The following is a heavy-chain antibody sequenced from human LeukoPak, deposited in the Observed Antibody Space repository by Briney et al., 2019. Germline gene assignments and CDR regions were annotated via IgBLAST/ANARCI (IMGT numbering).Heavy chain of an antibody. D-gene: IGHD6-19*01. CDR2: INPNSGGT. J-gene: IGHJ4*02. CDR1: GYTFTDYY. CDR3: ARSAVAGRYYFDY. V-gene: IGHV1-2*02. Sequence: ASVKVSCKASGYTFTDYYMHWVRQAPGQGLEWMGWINPNSGGTNYAQKFQGRVTMTRDTSISTAYMELSRLRSDDTAVYYCARSAVAGRYYFDYWGQGTLVTVSS.